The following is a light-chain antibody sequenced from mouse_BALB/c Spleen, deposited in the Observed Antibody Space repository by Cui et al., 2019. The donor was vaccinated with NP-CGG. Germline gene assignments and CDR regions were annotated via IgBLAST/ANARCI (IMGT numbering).Light chain of an antibody. CDR3: ALWYSNHWV. CDR1: TGAVTTSNY. Sequence: QAVVTQEPALPTSPGETITLTCRSSTGAVTTSNYANWVQEKPDHLFTGLIGGTNNRAPGVPARFSGSLIGDKAALTITEAQTEDEAIYFCALWYSNHWVFGGGTKLTVL. CDR2: GTN. V-gene: IGLV1*01. J-gene: IGLJ1*01.